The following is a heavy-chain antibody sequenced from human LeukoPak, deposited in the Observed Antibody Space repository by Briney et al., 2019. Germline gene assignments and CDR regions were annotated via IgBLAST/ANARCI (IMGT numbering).Heavy chain of an antibody. V-gene: IGHV3-23*01. Sequence: GGSLRLSCAASGFTFSSYAMSWVRQAPGKGLEWVSAISGSGGSTYYADSVKGRFTISRDNSKNTLYLQMNSLRTEDTAVYYCAKDSVAFPSRWSDPWGQEPWSPSPQ. CDR3: AKDSVAFPSRWSDP. D-gene: IGHD5/OR15-5a*01. CDR2: ISGSGGST. CDR1: GFTFSSYA. J-gene: IGHJ5*02.